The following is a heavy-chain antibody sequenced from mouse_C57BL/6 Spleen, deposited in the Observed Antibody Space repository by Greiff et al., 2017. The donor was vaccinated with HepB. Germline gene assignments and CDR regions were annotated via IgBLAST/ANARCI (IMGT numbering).Heavy chain of an antibody. CDR1: GYTFTSYW. Sequence: QVHLKQPGAELVKPGASVKMSCKASGYTFTSYWITWVKRRPGQGLEWIGGIYPGSGSTNYNEKFKSKATLTVDTSSSTAYMQLSSLTSEDSAVYYCARWSEWYFDVWGTGTTVTVSS. CDR3: ARWSEWYFDV. J-gene: IGHJ1*03. CDR2: IYPGSGST. V-gene: IGHV1-55*01.